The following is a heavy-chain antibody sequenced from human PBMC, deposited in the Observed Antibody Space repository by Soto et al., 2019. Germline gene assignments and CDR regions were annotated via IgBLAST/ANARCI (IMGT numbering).Heavy chain of an antibody. CDR2: ISMSGSYK. V-gene: IGHV3-11*06. D-gene: IGHD2-8*01. J-gene: IGHJ4*02. Sequence: PGGSLRLSCVGSDFSLSGSYMSWVRQAPGKGLEWLSFISMSGSYKTYAASVEGRFTISRDNVKNILYLQMDSLRAEDTAVYYCASRGHCSNGQCHPFDSWGKGT. CDR3: ASRGHCSNGQCHPFDS. CDR1: DFSLSGSY.